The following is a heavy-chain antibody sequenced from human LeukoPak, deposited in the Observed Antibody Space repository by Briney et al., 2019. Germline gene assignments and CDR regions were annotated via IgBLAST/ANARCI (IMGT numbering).Heavy chain of an antibody. V-gene: IGHV4-4*02. D-gene: IGHD3-10*01. CDR2: IYHSGST. Sequence: PSETLSLTCAVSGGSISSSNWWSWVRQPPGKGLEWIGEIYHSGSTNYNPSLESRVTISVDKSKNQFSLKLSSVTAADTAVYYCASVLYYGSGSYRDYWGQGTLVTVSS. CDR1: GGSISSSNW. J-gene: IGHJ4*02. CDR3: ASVLYYGSGSYRDY.